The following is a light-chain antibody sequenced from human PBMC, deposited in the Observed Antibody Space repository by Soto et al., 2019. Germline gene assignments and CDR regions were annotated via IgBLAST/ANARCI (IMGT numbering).Light chain of an antibody. J-gene: IGLJ1*01. CDR1: KLGDKY. V-gene: IGLV3-1*01. CDR2: QDS. CDR3: QAWDSSTGV. Sequence: SYELTQPPSVSVSPGQTASITCSGDKLGDKYACWYQQKPRQSPVLVIYQDSKRPSGIPERFSGSNSGNTATLTISGTQAMAEADYYCQAWDSSTGVFGTGTKLTVL.